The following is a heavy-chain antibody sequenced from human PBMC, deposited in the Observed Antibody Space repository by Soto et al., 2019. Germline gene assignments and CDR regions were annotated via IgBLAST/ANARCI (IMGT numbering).Heavy chain of an antibody. J-gene: IGHJ1*01. CDR1: GDSISSATHY. CDR3: EGRLTSICNEVAA. D-gene: IGHD1-1*01. CDR2: VSASVNS. V-gene: IGHV4-31*03. Sequence: SDTRSLTSTVSGDSISSATHYGNWIRQHPVKVLDWIGYVSASVNSYYSASLKSRVFMSVNTSKSLSPLKLGPVTAAGTAIYYCEGRLTSICNEVAAWGQGTQVTVSA.